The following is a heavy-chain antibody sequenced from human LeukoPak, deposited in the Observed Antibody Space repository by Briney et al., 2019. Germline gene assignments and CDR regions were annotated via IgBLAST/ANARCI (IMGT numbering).Heavy chain of an antibody. J-gene: IGHJ5*02. CDR2: INHSGST. Sequence: SETLSLTCAVYGGSFSGYYWSWIRQPPGKGLEWIGEINHSGSTNYNPSLKSRVTISVDTSKNQFSLKLSSVTAADTAVYYCARGDRRYYYDSSGNPRWFDPWGQGTLVTVPS. CDR1: GGSFSGYY. V-gene: IGHV4-34*01. CDR3: ARGDRRYYYDSSGNPRWFDP. D-gene: IGHD3-22*01.